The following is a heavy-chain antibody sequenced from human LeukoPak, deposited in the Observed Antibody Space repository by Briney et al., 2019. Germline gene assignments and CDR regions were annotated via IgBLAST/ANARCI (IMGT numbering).Heavy chain of an antibody. CDR1: GGSISSYY. CDR2: IYTSGST. Sequence: SETLSLTCTVSGGSISSYYWSWIRQPAGKGLEWIGRIYTSGSTNYNPSLKNRVTMSVDTSKNQFSLKLSSVTAADTAVYYCARGYGDYDWWYAFDIWGQGTMVTVSS. D-gene: IGHD4-17*01. V-gene: IGHV4-4*07. J-gene: IGHJ3*02. CDR3: ARGYGDYDWWYAFDI.